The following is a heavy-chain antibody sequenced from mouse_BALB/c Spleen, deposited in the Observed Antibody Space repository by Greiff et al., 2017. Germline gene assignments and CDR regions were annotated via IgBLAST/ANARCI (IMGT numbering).Heavy chain of an antibody. CDR2: INPDSSTI. D-gene: IGHD2-3*01. V-gene: IGHV4-1*02. Sequence: EVKVIESGGGLVQPGGSLKLSCAASGFDFSRYWMSWVRQAPGKGLEWIGEINPDSSTINYTPSLKDKFIISRDNAKNTLYLQMSKVRSEDTALYYCARPGYYEFAYWGQGTLVTVSA. CDR1: GFDFSRYW. J-gene: IGHJ3*01. CDR3: ARPGYYEFAY.